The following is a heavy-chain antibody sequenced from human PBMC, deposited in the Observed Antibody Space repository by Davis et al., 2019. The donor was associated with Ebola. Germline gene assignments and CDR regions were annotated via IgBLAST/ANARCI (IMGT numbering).Heavy chain of an antibody. D-gene: IGHD6-13*01. Sequence: MPSETLSLTCTVSGGSISSYYWSWIRQPPGKGLEWIGYIYYSRSTNYNPSLKSRVTISVDTSKNQFSLKLSSVTAADTAVYYCARGLVWLSSSWFPEWFDPWGQGTLVTVSS. J-gene: IGHJ5*02. CDR3: ARGLVWLSSSWFPEWFDP. V-gene: IGHV4-59*01. CDR1: GGSISSYY. CDR2: IYYSRST.